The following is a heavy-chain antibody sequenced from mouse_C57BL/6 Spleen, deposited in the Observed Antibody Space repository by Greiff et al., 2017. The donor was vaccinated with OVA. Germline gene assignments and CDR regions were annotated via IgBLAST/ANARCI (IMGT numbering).Heavy chain of an antibody. CDR3: ARSELFDY. CDR1: GYTFTSYW. CDR2: IDPSDSYT. V-gene: IGHV1-59*01. J-gene: IGHJ2*01. Sequence: VKLQQSGAELVRPGTSVKLSCKASGYTFTSYWMHWVKQRPGQGLEWIGVIDPSDSYTNYNQKFKGKATLTVDTSSSTAYMQLSSLTSEDSAVYYCARSELFDYWGQGTTLTVSS.